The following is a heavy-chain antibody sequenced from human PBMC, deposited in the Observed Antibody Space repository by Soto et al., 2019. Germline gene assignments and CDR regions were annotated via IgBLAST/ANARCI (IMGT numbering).Heavy chain of an antibody. Sequence: SVKVSCKASGGTFSSYAICWVRQAPGQGLEWMGGIIPIFGTANYAQKFQGRVTITADESTSTAYMELSSLRSEDTAVYYCASSTGAFGVVIMSPAGGDYDYGMDVWG. J-gene: IGHJ6*02. D-gene: IGHD3-3*01. V-gene: IGHV1-69*13. CDR2: IIPIFGTA. CDR3: ASSTGAFGVVIMSPAGGDYDYGMDV. CDR1: GGTFSSYA.